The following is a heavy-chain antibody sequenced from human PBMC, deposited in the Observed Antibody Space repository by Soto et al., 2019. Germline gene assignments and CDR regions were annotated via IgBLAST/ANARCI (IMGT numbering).Heavy chain of an antibody. CDR3: AKSYSSGWPHTELGAEYFQH. CDR1: GFTFSSYG. Sequence: GGSLRLSCAASGFTFSSYGMHWVRQAPGKGLEWVAVISYDGSNKYYADSVKGRFTISRDNSKNTLYLQMNSLRAEDTAVYYCAKSYSSGWPHTELGAEYFQHWGQGTLVTVSS. J-gene: IGHJ1*01. V-gene: IGHV3-30*18. CDR2: ISYDGSNK. D-gene: IGHD6-19*01.